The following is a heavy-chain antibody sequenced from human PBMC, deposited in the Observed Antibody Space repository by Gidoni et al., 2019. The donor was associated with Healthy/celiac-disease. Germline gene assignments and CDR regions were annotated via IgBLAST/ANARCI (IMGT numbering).Heavy chain of an antibody. CDR1: GYTFTNYG. V-gene: IGHV1-18*01. CDR3: ARDLWFGELLLAFDY. J-gene: IGHJ4*02. Sequence: QVQLVQSGAEVKKPGSSVKVSCKASGYTFTNYGISWVRQAPGQGLEWMGWISAYNGNTNYPQKLQGRVTMTTDTSTSTAYMELRSLRSDDTAVYYCARDLWFGELLLAFDYWGQGTLVTVSS. D-gene: IGHD3-10*01. CDR2: ISAYNGNT.